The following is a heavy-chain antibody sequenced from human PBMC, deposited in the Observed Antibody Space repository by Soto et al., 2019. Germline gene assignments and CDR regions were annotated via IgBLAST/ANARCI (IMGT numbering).Heavy chain of an antibody. CDR1: GYTFASYS. D-gene: IGHD1-1*01. Sequence: SVEVCSKARGYTFASYSMRSLRQAPGQGLEWMGIINPSGGSTSYAQKFQGRVTMTRDTSTSTVYMELSSLRSEDTAVYYCAVIDGYNRSFDYWGQGTLVTVSS. V-gene: IGHV1-46*03. J-gene: IGHJ4*02. CDR2: INPSGGST. CDR3: AVIDGYNRSFDY.